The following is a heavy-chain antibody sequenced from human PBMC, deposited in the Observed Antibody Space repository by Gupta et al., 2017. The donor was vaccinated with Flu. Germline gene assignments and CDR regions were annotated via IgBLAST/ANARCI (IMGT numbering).Heavy chain of an antibody. CDR1: GFTFSSYA. J-gene: IGHJ4*02. D-gene: IGHD6-19*01. Sequence: EVQLVESGGGLVQPGGSLRLSCSASGFTFSSYAMHWVRQAPGKGLEYVSAISSNGGSTYYADAVKGRFTISRDNSKNTLYLQMSSMRAEDTAVYYFVQGPPGAVAGTGYWGQGTLVTVSS. CDR3: VQGPPGAVAGTGY. CDR2: ISSNGGST. V-gene: IGHV3-64D*06.